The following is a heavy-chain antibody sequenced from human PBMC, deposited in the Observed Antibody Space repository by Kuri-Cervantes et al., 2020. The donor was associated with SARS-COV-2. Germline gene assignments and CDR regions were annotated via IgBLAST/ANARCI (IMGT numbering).Heavy chain of an antibody. CDR2: IIPIFGTA. CDR3: ARHVGYCSSTSCRQGIWFDP. J-gene: IGHJ5*02. CDR1: GGTFSSYA. D-gene: IGHD2-2*01. V-gene: IGHV1-69*13. Sequence: SVKVSCKASGGTFSSYAISWVRQAPGQGLEWMGRIIPIFGTANYAQKFQGRVTITADESTSTAYMELSSLRSEDTAVYYCARHVGYCSSTSCRQGIWFDPWGQGTLVTVSS.